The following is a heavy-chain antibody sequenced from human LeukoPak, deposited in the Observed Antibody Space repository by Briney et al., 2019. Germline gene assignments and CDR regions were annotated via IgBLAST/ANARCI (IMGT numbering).Heavy chain of an antibody. V-gene: IGHV4-39*07. CDR3: ARTWVEYSSSWYPRWFDP. CDR1: GGSISSSSYY. CDR2: IYYSGST. Sequence: PSETLSLTCTVSGGSISSSSYYWGWIRQPPGKGPEWIGSIYYSGSTYYNPSLKSRVTISVDTSKNQLSLKLSSVTAADTAVYYCARTWVEYSSSWYPRWFDPWGQGTLVTVSS. D-gene: IGHD6-13*01. J-gene: IGHJ5*02.